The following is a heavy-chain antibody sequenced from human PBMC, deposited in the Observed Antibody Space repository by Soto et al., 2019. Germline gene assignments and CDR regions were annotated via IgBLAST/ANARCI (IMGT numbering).Heavy chain of an antibody. CDR1: GFTFSDYY. J-gene: IGHJ4*02. CDR2: TRNKANSYTT. CDR3: ARIGNQYAIDD. V-gene: IGHV3-72*01. Sequence: EVQLVESGGGLVQPGGSPRLSCAASGFTFSDYYMDWVRQAPGKGLEWVGRTRNKANSYTTEYAASVKGRFTISRDDSKNSLYLQMNSLKTEDTAVYYCARIGNQYAIDDWGQGTLVTVSS.